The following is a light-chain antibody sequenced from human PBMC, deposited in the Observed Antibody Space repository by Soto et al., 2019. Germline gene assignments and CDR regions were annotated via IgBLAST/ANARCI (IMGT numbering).Light chain of an antibody. Sequence: AIQLTQSPSSLSASEGDRVTITCRASQGISSALAWYQQKPGKAPKLLIYDASSLESGVPSRFSGSGSGTDFTLTISSLQPEDFATYYCQQFNSYSFTFGGGTKVEIK. CDR1: QGISSA. CDR3: QQFNSYSFT. CDR2: DAS. J-gene: IGKJ4*01. V-gene: IGKV1-13*02.